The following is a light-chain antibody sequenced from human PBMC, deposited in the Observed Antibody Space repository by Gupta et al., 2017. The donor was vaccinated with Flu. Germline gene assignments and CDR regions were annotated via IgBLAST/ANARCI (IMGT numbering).Light chain of an antibody. CDR3: QQYNSYPLT. J-gene: IGKJ4*01. CDR2: RAS. V-gene: IGKV1-5*03. Sequence: PSAQSATVHSKVTISGRVSRSCKTYLAWYQQKPGQAPRLLIYRASRRDTGVPDRFSASGSGTEFTLTISSLQPEDVAFYYCQQYNSYPLTFGGGTKVEIK. CDR1: RSCKTY.